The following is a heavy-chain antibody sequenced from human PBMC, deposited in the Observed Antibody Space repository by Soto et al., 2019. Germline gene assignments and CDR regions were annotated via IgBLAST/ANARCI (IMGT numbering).Heavy chain of an antibody. CDR2: LSGSGDST. J-gene: IGHJ4*02. V-gene: IGHV3-23*01. CDR1: GFTFSSYA. CDR3: AKTYYYDSSGYFRYYFDY. D-gene: IGHD3-22*01. Sequence: EVQLLESGGGLVQPGGSLRLSCAASGFTFSSYAMSWVRQAPGKGLEWVSALSGSGDSTYYADSVKGRFTISRDNSKNTLFLQMNSLRAEATAVYYCAKTYYYDSSGYFRYYFDYWGQGTLVTVSS.